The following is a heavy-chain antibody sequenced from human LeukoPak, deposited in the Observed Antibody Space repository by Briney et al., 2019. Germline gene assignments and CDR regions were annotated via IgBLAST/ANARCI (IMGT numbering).Heavy chain of an antibody. CDR1: GYSISSGYY. CDR2: IYHSGYT. J-gene: IGHJ4*02. Sequence: SETLSLTCSVSGYSISSGYYWGWIRQPPGKGLEWIGSIYHSGYTYYNPSLKSRVTISVDTSKNQFSLKLTSVTAADTAVYYCARGGITGYSYGYGDSWGQGTLVTVSS. D-gene: IGHD5-18*01. CDR3: ARGGITGYSYGYGDS. V-gene: IGHV4-38-2*02.